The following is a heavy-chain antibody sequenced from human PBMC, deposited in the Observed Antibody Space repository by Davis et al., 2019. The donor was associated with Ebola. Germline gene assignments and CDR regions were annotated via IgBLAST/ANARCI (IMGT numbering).Heavy chain of an antibody. CDR2: INHSGST. CDR1: GGSFSGYY. CDR3: ARVDYDFWSGYYTGNWFDP. V-gene: IGHV4-34*01. D-gene: IGHD3-3*01. Sequence: SQTLSLTCAVYGGSFSGYYWSWIRQPPGKGLEWIGEINHSGSTNYNPSLKSRVTLSVDTSKNQFSLKLSSVTAADTAVYYCARVDYDFWSGYYTGNWFDPWGQGTLVTVSS. J-gene: IGHJ5*02.